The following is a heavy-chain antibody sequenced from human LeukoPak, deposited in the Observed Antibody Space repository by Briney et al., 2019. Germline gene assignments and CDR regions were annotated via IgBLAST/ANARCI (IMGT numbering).Heavy chain of an antibody. V-gene: IGHV3-7*01. D-gene: IGHD1-26*01. J-gene: IGHJ4*02. CDR2: IKQDGSEK. CDR1: GFTFSAYS. CDR3: ARDPGPRVPPGSYSDY. Sequence: GGSLRLSCAASGFTFSAYSMSWVRQAPGKGLEWVANIKQDGSEKYYVGSVKGGFTISRDNAKNSLYLQMNSLRAEDTAVYYCARDPGPRVPPGSYSDYWGQGTLVTVSS.